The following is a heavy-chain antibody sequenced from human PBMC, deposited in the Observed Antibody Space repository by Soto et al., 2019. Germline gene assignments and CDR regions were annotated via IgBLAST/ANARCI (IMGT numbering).Heavy chain of an antibody. CDR3: ARHSNRYCSGASCSVNWFDP. V-gene: IGHV1-8*01. D-gene: IGHD2-15*01. CDR1: GYTFTSYD. Sequence: GASVKVSCKASGYTFTSYDINWVRQATGQGLEWMGWMNPNSGNTGYAQKFQGRVTMTRNTSISTAYMELSSLRSEDTAVYYCARHSNRYCSGASCSVNWFDPWGHGTLVT. CDR2: MNPNSGNT. J-gene: IGHJ5*02.